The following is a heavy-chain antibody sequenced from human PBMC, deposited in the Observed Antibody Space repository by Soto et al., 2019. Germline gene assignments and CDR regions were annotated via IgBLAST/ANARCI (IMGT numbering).Heavy chain of an antibody. D-gene: IGHD5-12*01. CDR1: GGSISSGGYS. Sequence: QLQLQESGSGLVKPSQTLSLTCAVSGGSISSGGYSWSWIRQPPGKGLEWIGYIYHSGSTYYNPSPTRRVPIPVDRSKNQFSLKLPSVTPADTAVYYCAAGGGLPRYYWGQGTLVTVSS. CDR3: AAGGGLPRYY. J-gene: IGHJ4*02. CDR2: IYHSGST. V-gene: IGHV4-30-2*01.